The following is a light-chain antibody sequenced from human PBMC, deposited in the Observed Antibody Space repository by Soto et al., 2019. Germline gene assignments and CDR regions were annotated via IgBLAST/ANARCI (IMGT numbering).Light chain of an antibody. CDR3: GTWDSSLSAGV. J-gene: IGLJ1*01. CDR1: DSNIGNNY. V-gene: IGLV1-51*01. CDR2: ENN. Sequence: QSVLTQPPSVSAAPGQKVTISCSGSDSNIGNNYVSWYQQLPGTAPKLLIYENNKRPSGIPDRISGSKSGTSATLGITGLQTGDEADFYCGTWDSSLSAGVFGTGTKLTVL.